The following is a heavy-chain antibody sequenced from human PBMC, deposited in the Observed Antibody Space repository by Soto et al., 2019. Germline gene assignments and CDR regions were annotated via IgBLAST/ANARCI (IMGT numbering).Heavy chain of an antibody. CDR3: ARKPVAGFWFDY. V-gene: IGHV3-48*02. D-gene: IGHD2-2*01. Sequence: GGSLRLSCXASGFTFSTYSMNWVRQAPGKGLEWLSYISSSGGTIYYADSVKGRFTVSRDKAKNSLYLQMDSLRDDDTAVYYCARKPVAGFWFDYWGQGTLVTVSS. CDR1: GFTFSTYS. CDR2: ISSSGGTI. J-gene: IGHJ4*02.